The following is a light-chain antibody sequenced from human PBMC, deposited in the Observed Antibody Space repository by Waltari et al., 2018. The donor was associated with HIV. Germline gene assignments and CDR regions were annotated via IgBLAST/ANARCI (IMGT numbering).Light chain of an antibody. CDR2: DVS. CDR1: TIDISGFSQ. CDR3: SSYKSYPRLV. V-gene: IGLV2-14*01. J-gene: IGLJ1*01. Sequence: QTALTQPASVSGSPGQSITISCSGPTIDISGFSQVSWFHHHPGNAPQLIMFDVSIRSSGLSNLFACSKSCITAALTLSGRQTEKEADYYCSSYKSYPRLVFGTGTKVP.